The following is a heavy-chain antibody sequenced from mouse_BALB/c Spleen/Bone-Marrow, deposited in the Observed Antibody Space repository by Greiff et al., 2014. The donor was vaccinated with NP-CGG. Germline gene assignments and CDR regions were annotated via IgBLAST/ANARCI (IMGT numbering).Heavy chain of an antibody. CDR2: IHPNSGNT. J-gene: IGHJ1*01. CDR3: ARSYRFWYFDV. Sequence: QVHVKQSGSVLVRPGVSVKLSCKASGYTFTSSWMHWAKQRPGQGLEWIGDIHPNSGNTNYNEKFRGKATLTVDTSSNTAYVDLSSLTSEDSAVYYCARSYRFWYFDVWGAGTTVTVAS. CDR1: GYTFTSSW. D-gene: IGHD2-14*01. V-gene: IGHV1S130*01.